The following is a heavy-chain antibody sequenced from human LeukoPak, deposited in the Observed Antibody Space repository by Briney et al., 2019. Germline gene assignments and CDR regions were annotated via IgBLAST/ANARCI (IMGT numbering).Heavy chain of an antibody. J-gene: IGHJ2*01. Sequence: GGSLRLSCAASGFTFSSYAMSWVRQAPGKGLEWVSAISSSIGSTYYADSVKGRFTISRDNSQNTLYLEMNSLSLKDDALAVYAKARSSGWLQAFDLWGRGTLVTVSS. CDR2: ISSSIGST. CDR1: GFTFSSYA. V-gene: IGHV3-23*01. D-gene: IGHD3-22*01. CDR3: AKARSSGWLQAFDL.